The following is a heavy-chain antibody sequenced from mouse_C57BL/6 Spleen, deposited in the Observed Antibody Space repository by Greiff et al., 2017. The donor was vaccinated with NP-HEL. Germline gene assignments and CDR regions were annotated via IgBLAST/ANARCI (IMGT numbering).Heavy chain of an antibody. Sequence: EVKLVESGPGLVKPSQSLSLTCSVTGYSITSGYYWNWIRQFPGNKLEWMGYISYDGSNNYNPSLKNRISITRDTSKNQFFLKLNSVTTEDTATYYCARDEILYGYEQIWFAYWGQGTLVTVSA. V-gene: IGHV3-6*01. CDR3: ARDEILYGYEQIWFAY. D-gene: IGHD2-2*01. J-gene: IGHJ3*01. CDR1: GYSITSGYY. CDR2: ISYDGSN.